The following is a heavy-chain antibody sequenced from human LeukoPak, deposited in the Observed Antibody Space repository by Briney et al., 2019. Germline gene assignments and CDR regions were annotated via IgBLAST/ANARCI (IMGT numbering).Heavy chain of an antibody. Sequence: GGSLRLSCAASGFTFSSYAMSWVRQAPGKGLEWVSAISGSGGSTYYADSVKGRFTISRDNSKNTLYLQMNSLRAEGTAVYYCATRLGSGYYYFDYWGQGTLVTVSS. CDR3: ATRLGSGYYYFDY. CDR2: ISGSGGST. CDR1: GFTFSSYA. D-gene: IGHD3-22*01. J-gene: IGHJ4*02. V-gene: IGHV3-23*01.